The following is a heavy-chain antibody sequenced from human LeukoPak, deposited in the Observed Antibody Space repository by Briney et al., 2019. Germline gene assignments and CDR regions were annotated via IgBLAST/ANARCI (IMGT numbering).Heavy chain of an antibody. V-gene: IGHV4-39*01. J-gene: IGHJ4*02. Sequence: PSETLSLTCTVSGGSISSSSYYWGWIRQPPGKGLEWIGSIYYSGSTYYNPSLKSRVTISVDTSKNQFSLKLSSVTAADTAVYYCARHRLVGAHRGTLGYWGQGTLVTVSS. CDR2: IYYSGST. D-gene: IGHD1-26*01. CDR3: ARHRLVGAHRGTLGY. CDR1: GGSISSSSYY.